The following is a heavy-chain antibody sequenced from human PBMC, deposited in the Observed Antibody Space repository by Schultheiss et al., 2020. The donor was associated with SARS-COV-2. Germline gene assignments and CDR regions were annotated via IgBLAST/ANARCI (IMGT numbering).Heavy chain of an antibody. Sequence: SETLSLTCAVSGYSISSGYYWSWIRQPPGKGLEWIGRIYTSGSTNYNPSLKNRVTISIDTSKNQFSLNLTSVTAADTAVYYCARASKEQQLSYGMGVWGQGTTVTVSS. CDR2: IYTSGST. D-gene: IGHD6-13*01. V-gene: IGHV4-38-2*01. J-gene: IGHJ6*02. CDR1: GYSISSGYY. CDR3: ARASKEQQLSYGMGV.